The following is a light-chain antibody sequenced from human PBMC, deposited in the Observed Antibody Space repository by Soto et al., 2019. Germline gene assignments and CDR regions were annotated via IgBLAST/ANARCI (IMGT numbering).Light chain of an antibody. CDR1: QHIRPF. CDR3: QQSFDFPWT. Sequence: DVQMTQSPSSLFASGGERVTFLCRASQHIRPFLNWYQRKPGRAPDLLIYSASNLKSGVPSRFSGSGSGTDFTLTISSLQPEDFATYFCQQSFDFPWTFGQGTKVEIK. V-gene: IGKV1-39*01. CDR2: SAS. J-gene: IGKJ1*01.